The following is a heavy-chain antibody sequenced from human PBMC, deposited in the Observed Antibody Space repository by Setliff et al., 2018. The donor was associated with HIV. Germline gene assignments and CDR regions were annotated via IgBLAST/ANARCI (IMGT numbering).Heavy chain of an antibody. J-gene: IGHJ3*02. V-gene: IGHV3-11*01. D-gene: IGHD2-2*02. Sequence: LSLTCTVSGGSISSGSYYWSWIRQAPGKGLEWVSYISSSGSTIYYADSVKGRFTISRDNAKNSLYLQMNSLRAEDTAVYYCARGNLALYLDSWGQGTMVTVS. CDR3: ARGNLALYLDS. CDR1: GGSISSGSYY. CDR2: ISSSGSTI.